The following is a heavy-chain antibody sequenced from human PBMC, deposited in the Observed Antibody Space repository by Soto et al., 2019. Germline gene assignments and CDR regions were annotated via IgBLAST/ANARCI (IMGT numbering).Heavy chain of an antibody. CDR2: IYYTGST. V-gene: IGHV4-31*03. CDR3: ARRLRYFDWLLFDY. J-gene: IGHJ4*02. D-gene: IGHD3-9*01. Sequence: TLSLTCTVSNGSINSAGHFWSWLRRHPGKGLEWMGYIYYTGSTYYNPSLQRRAAFSVDTSKTRFSLKLSSVTAADTAVYYCARRLRYFDWLLFDYWGQGTLVTVSS. CDR1: NGSINSAGHF.